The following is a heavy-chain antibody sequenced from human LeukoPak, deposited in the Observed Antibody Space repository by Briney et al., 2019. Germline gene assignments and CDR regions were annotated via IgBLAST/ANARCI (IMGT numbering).Heavy chain of an antibody. CDR1: GYTFTSYD. CDR2: INPNSGGT. D-gene: IGHD6-19*01. CDR3: ARSPIAVPLLHY. V-gene: IGHV1-2*02. J-gene: IGHJ4*02. Sequence: GASVKVSCKASGYTFTSYDINWVRQATGQGLEWMGWINPNSGGTNYAQKFQGRVTMTRDTSISTAYMELSRLRSDDTAVYYCARSPIAVPLLHYWGQGTLVTVSS.